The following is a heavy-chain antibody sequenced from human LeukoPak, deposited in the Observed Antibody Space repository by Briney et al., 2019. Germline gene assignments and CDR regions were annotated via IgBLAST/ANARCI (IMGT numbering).Heavy chain of an antibody. V-gene: IGHV3-11*05. Sequence: NAGGSLRLSCAASGFTFSDYYMSWIRQAPGKGLEWVSYISSSSSYTNYADSVKGRFTISRDNAKNSLYLQMNSLRAEDTAVYYCARDYDILTGYYPLDYWGQGTLVTVSS. CDR2: ISSSSSYT. CDR3: ARDYDILTGYYPLDY. CDR1: GFTFSDYY. D-gene: IGHD3-9*01. J-gene: IGHJ4*02.